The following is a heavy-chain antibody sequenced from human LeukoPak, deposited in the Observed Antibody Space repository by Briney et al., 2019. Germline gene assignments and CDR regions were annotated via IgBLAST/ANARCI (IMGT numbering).Heavy chain of an antibody. J-gene: IGHJ5*02. CDR3: ASYEYCSSTSCYDGEAWFDP. V-gene: IGHV1-8*01. CDR1: GYTFTSYD. D-gene: IGHD2-2*01. Sequence: GASVKVSCKASGYTFTSYDINWVRQATGQGLEWMGWMNPNSGNTGYAQKFQGRVTITADESTSTAYMELSSLRSEDTAVYYCASYEYCSSTSCYDGEAWFDPWGQGTLVTVSS. CDR2: MNPNSGNT.